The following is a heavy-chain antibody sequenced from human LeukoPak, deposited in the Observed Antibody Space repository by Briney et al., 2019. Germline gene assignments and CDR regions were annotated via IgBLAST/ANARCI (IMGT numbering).Heavy chain of an antibody. J-gene: IGHJ4*02. CDR2: IYTSGST. D-gene: IGHD3-22*01. CDR3: ARAGDYYDSSGHGEFDY. Sequence: KPSETLSLTCTVSGGSISSYYWSWIRQPAGKGLEWIGRIYTSGSTNYNPSLKSRVTMSVDTSKNQFSLKLGSVTAADTAVYYCARAGDYYDSSGHGEFDYWGQGTLVTVSS. CDR1: GGSISSYY. V-gene: IGHV4-4*07.